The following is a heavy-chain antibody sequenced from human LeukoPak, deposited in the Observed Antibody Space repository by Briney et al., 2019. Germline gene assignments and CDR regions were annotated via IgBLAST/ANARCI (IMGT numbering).Heavy chain of an antibody. Sequence: GGSLRLSCAASGFTFSDHYMDWVRQAPGKGLEWVGRIRNKAQSYTTEYAASVKDRFTVSRDDSKNSLYLQIDSLKTEDPAVYYCARGGRLFIGNYGIDFWAQEPLPPVSS. J-gene: IGHJ4*02. CDR3: ARGGRLFIGNYGIDF. CDR1: GFTFSDHY. V-gene: IGHV3-72*01. D-gene: IGHD1-7*01. CDR2: IRNKAQSYTT.